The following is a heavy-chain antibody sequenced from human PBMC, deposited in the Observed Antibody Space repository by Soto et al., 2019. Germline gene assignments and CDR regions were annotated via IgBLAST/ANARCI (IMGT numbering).Heavy chain of an antibody. J-gene: IGHJ6*02. CDR3: ARSAGITMVRGAYQPNDYYYGMDV. D-gene: IGHD3-10*01. Sequence: GASVKVSCKASGGTFSSYAISWVRQAPGQGLEWMGGIIPIFGTANYAQKFQGRVTITADESTSTAYMELSSLRSEDTAVYYCARSAGITMVRGAYQPNDYYYGMDVWGQGTTVTVSS. V-gene: IGHV1-69*13. CDR1: GGTFSSYA. CDR2: IIPIFGTA.